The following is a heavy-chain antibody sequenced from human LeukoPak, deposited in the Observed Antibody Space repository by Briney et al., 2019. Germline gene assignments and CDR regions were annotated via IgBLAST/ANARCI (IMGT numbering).Heavy chain of an antibody. J-gene: IGHJ4*02. CDR3: ARVSVDSGYYYLDF. CDR2: IIPMFGTP. V-gene: IGHV1-69*05. D-gene: IGHD3-3*01. CDR1: GGTFSRNT. Sequence: GASVKVSCKASGGTFSRNTVTWVRQAPGQGLEWMGGIIPMFGTPNYAQKFRGRVTVTTDESTSTAYMELTSLRSEDTAVYYCARVSVDSGYYYLDFWGQGTQVTVSS.